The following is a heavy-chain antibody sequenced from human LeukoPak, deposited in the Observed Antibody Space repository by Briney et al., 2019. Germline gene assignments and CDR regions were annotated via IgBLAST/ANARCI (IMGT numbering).Heavy chain of an antibody. CDR1: GYSFTTYD. CDR3: AGGPPEDTSSGY. V-gene: IGHV1-8*01. D-gene: IGHD3-22*01. CDR2: MRPKKSDT. Sequence: ASVKVSCKASGYSFTTYDINWVRQAPGQGLEWMGWMRPKKSDTGYARKFQDRVTLTWNISTDTAYMGLNSLTAEDTAVYFCAGGPPEDTSSGYWGQGTLVTVSS. J-gene: IGHJ4*02.